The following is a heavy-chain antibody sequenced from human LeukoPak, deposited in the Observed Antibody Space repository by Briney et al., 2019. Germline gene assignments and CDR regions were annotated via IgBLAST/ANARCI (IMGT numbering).Heavy chain of an antibody. Sequence: GRSLRLSCAASGFTFSSYAMHWVRQAPGKGLEWVAVISYDGSNKYYADSVKGRFTISRDNSKNTLYLQMNSLRAEDTAVYYCARDPQLWLLDYWGQGTLVTVSS. CDR3: ARDPQLWLLDY. CDR1: GFTFSSYA. V-gene: IGHV3-30-3*01. D-gene: IGHD5-18*01. CDR2: ISYDGSNK. J-gene: IGHJ4*02.